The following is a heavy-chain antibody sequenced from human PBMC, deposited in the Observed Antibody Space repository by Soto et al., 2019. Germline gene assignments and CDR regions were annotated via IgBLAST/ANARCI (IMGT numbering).Heavy chain of an antibody. Sequence: SVKVSCKASGVTFSSYAISWVRQAPGQGLEWMGGIIPIFGTANYAQKFQGRVTITADESTSTAYMELSSLRSEDTAVYYCARFRALLREDYYYYGMDVWGQGTTVTVSS. CDR1: GVTFSSYA. V-gene: IGHV1-69*13. CDR2: IIPIFGTA. D-gene: IGHD1-26*01. J-gene: IGHJ6*02. CDR3: ARFRALLREDYYYYGMDV.